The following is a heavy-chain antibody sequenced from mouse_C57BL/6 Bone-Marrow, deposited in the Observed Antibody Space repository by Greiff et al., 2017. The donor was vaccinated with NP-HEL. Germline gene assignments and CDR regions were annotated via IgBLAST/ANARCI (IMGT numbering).Heavy chain of an antibody. CDR1: GFTFTDYY. D-gene: IGHD2-2*01. J-gene: IGHJ1*03. V-gene: IGHV7-3*01. CDR3: ARSYGYDWYFDV. CDR2: IRNKANGYTT. Sequence: EVKVVESGGGLVQPGGSLSLSCAASGFTFTDYYMSWVRQPPGKALEWLGFIRNKANGYTTEYSASVKGRFTISRDNSQSILYLQMNALRAEDSATYYCARSYGYDWYFDVWGTGTTVTVSS.